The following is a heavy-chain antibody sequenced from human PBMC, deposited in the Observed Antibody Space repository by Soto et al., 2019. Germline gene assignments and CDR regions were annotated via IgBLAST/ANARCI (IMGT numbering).Heavy chain of an antibody. V-gene: IGHV1-69*08. CDR1: GGTFSSYT. J-gene: IGHJ4*02. D-gene: IGHD2-21*01. CDR3: ARDVGIPNLYCGGDGYTPYYFDS. CDR2: IIPILGIA. Sequence: QVQLVQSGAEVKKPGSSVKVSCKASGGTFSSYTISWVRQAPGQGLEWMGRIIPILGIANYAQKFQGRVTITADKSTSTAYMEFSSPRSEDTAVYYSARDVGIPNLYCGGDGYTPYYFDSWGKGTLVTVSS.